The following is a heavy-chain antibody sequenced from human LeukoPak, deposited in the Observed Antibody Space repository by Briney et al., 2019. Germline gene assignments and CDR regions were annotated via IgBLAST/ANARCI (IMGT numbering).Heavy chain of an antibody. J-gene: IGHJ4*02. CDR1: GVTLRNYA. CDR2: ISGDGEST. Sequence: GGSLRLSCAASGVTLRNYAMTWIRQAPGKGLQWVSVISGDGESTYYADSVRGRFTISRDNSKYTLNLEMNSLRVEDTAVYYCARDPGITADGNYFDYWGQGTLVTVSS. D-gene: IGHD6-13*01. CDR3: ARDPGITADGNYFDY. V-gene: IGHV3-23*01.